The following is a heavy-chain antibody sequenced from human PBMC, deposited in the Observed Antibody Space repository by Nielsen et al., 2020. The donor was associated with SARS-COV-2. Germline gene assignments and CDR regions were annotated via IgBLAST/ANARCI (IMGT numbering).Heavy chain of an antibody. CDR3: ARHYYYDSSGYVIDYYGMDV. Sequence: GGSLRLSCAASGFTFSNYEMHWVRRAPGRGLEWVSYISSSGSIAFYGDSVKGRVTVSRDNAKNTLYLQMNSLRAEDTAVYYCARHYYYDSSGYVIDYYGMDVWGQGTTVTVSS. V-gene: IGHV3-48*03. CDR2: ISSSGSIA. CDR1: GFTFSNYE. D-gene: IGHD3-22*01. J-gene: IGHJ6*02.